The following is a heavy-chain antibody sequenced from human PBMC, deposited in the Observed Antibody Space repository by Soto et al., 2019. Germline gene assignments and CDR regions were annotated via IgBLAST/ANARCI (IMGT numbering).Heavy chain of an antibody. CDR2: IIPMFGTA. Sequence: QVQLVQSGAEVSKPGSSVKISCKASGGTFINHAFSWVRQAPGQGLEWMGGIIPMFGTADYSQKFQGRVTITADESTTTAHMELSSLRSDDSAVYYFARDDATYCGGDCYRYFFYGLDVGGQGTTVTVSS. V-gene: IGHV1-69*01. J-gene: IGHJ6*02. CDR1: GGTFINHA. CDR3: ARDDATYCGGDCYRYFFYGLDV. D-gene: IGHD2-21*02.